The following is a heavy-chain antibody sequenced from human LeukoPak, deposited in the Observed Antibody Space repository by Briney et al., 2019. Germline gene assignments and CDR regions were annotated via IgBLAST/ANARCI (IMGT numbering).Heavy chain of an antibody. D-gene: IGHD6-19*01. CDR2: ISSDESRT. CDR3: ASVRAVDRTKVLYYFDY. J-gene: IGHJ4*02. CDR1: GLTFSRYW. Sequence: GSLRLSCAASGLTFSRYWMHWVRQAPEKGLVWVSRISSDESRTNYADSVKGRFTISRDNAKNTVYLQMNSLRAEDTAVYYCASVRAVDRTKVLYYFDYWGQGTLVTVSS. V-gene: IGHV3-74*01.